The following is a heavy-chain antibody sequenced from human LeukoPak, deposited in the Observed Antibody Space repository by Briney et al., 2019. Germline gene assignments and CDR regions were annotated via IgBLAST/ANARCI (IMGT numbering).Heavy chain of an antibody. D-gene: IGHD6-13*01. CDR2: ISSSGSTI. V-gene: IGHV3-11*01. CDR1: GFTFSDYY. J-gene: IGHJ5*02. CDR3: ARSVAAAGGWFDP. Sequence: GGSLRLSCAASGFTFSDYYMSWIRQAPGKGLGWVSYISSSGSTIYYADSVKGRFTISRDNTKNSLYLQMNSLRAEDTAVYYCARSVAAAGGWFDPWGQGTLVTVSS.